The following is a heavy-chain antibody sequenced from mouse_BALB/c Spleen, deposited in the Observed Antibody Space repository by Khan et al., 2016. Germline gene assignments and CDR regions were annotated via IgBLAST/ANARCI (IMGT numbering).Heavy chain of an antibody. Sequence: EVQLQESGPSLVKPSQTLSLTCSVTGDSITSGYWNWIRKFPGNKLEYMGYISYSGNTYYNPVLKSRISISRDTSKSQPYLQLITVTTEDTATYYCARSNRNDAWFAYWGQGTLVTVSA. D-gene: IGHD2-14*01. CDR3: ARSNRNDAWFAY. V-gene: IGHV3-8*02. CDR2: ISYSGNT. J-gene: IGHJ3*01. CDR1: GDSITSGY.